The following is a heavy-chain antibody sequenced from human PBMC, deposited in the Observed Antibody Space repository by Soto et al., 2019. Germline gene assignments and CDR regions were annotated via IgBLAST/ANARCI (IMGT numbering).Heavy chain of an antibody. Sequence: SETLSLTCTVSGGSISSGDYYWSWIRQPPGKGLEWIGYIYYSGSTYYNPSLKSRVTISVDTSKNQFSLKLSSVTAADTAVYYCARGFRSIAARPENWFDPWGRGTLVTVSS. CDR1: GGSISSGDYY. J-gene: IGHJ5*02. D-gene: IGHD6-6*01. CDR3: ARGFRSIAARPENWFDP. CDR2: IYYSGST. V-gene: IGHV4-30-4*01.